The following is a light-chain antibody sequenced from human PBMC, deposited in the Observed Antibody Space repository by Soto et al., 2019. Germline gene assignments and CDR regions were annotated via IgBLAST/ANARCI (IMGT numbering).Light chain of an antibody. CDR1: QSISTY. V-gene: IGKV1-39*01. Sequence: QLTQSPSTLAASVGDRLASTCLASQSISTYLNWYQQKKGKAPKXXIYAASNLQSGVPPRFSGSGYGTDFNLTISSLQTEDVATYFCQQSYRTPITFGQGTRLEIK. CDR3: QQSYRTPIT. J-gene: IGKJ5*01. CDR2: AAS.